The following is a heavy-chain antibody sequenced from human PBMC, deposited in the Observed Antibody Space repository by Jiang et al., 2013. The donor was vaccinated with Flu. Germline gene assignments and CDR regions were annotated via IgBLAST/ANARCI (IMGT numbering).Heavy chain of an antibody. V-gene: IGHV4-39*07. Sequence: LLKPSETLSLTCVVFGGSIRSTSYYWAWIRQPPGKGPEWIGSVSSSGNTYYNPSLKSRVTMSVDPSKNQFSLKLSSVTAADTAVYYCARAGVVTTIRGWFDPWGQGTLVTVSS. CDR2: VSSSGNT. J-gene: IGHJ5*02. CDR1: GGSIRSTSYY. CDR3: ARAGVVTTIRGWFDP. D-gene: IGHD2-21*02.